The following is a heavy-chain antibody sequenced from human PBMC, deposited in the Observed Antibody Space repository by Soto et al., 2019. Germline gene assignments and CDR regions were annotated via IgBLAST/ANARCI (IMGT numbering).Heavy chain of an antibody. CDR3: AREDARRSYYPNSGYYYGMDV. Sequence: GASVKVSCKASGGTFSSYAISWVRQAPGQGLEWMGGIIPIFGTANYAQKFQGRVTITADESTSTAYMELSSLRSEDTAVYYCAREDARRSYYPNSGYYYGMDVWGQGTTVTVSS. V-gene: IGHV1-69*13. CDR1: GGTFSSYA. J-gene: IGHJ6*02. D-gene: IGHD3-10*01. CDR2: IIPIFGTA.